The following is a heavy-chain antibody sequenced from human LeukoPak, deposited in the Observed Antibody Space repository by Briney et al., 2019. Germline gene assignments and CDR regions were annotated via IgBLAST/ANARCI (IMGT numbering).Heavy chain of an antibody. J-gene: IGHJ6*02. V-gene: IGHV4-39*01. CDR3: ARSSPGYSSSWYEYYYYYGMDV. Sequence: SETLSLTCTVSGGSISSSSYYWGWIRQPPGKGLEWIGSIYYSGSTYYNPSPKSRVTISVDTSKNQFSLKLSSVTAADTAVYYCARSSPGYSSSWYEYYYYYGMDVWGQGTTVTVSS. CDR1: GGSISSSSYY. CDR2: IYYSGST. D-gene: IGHD6-13*01.